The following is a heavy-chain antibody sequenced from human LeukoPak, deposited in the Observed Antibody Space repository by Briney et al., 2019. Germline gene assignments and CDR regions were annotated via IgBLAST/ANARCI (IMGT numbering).Heavy chain of an antibody. Sequence: GASVKVSCKASGGTFSSYAISWVRQAPGQGLEWMGGILPIFGTANYAQKFQGRVTITADESTSTAYMELSSLRSEDTAVYYCARAGRGYCSSTSCYDAFDIWGQGTMVTVSS. V-gene: IGHV1-69*13. CDR3: ARAGRGYCSSTSCYDAFDI. CDR2: ILPIFGTA. J-gene: IGHJ3*02. D-gene: IGHD2-2*01. CDR1: GGTFSSYA.